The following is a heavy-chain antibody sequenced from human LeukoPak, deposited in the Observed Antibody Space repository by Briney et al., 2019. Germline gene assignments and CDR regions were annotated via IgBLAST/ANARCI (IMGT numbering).Heavy chain of an antibody. V-gene: IGHV4-59*01. J-gene: IGHJ5*02. CDR1: GASIKSYD. CDR3: ARSSSSRFDP. D-gene: IGHD2/OR15-2a*01. Sequence: SETLSLTCTVSGASIKSYDWSWIRQPPGKGLEWIAYIFHSGTTNYNPSLKSRVTIPIDTSTNQVSLRLSSVTAADTALYSCARSSSSRFDPWGQGTLVTVFS. CDR2: IFHSGTT.